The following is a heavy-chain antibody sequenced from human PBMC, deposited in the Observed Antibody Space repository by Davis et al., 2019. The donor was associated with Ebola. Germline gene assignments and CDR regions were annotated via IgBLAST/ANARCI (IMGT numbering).Heavy chain of an antibody. V-gene: IGHV3-7*01. CDR2: IKQDGSEK. Sequence: GGSLRLSCAASGFPFSSYWMSWVRQSPGKGLEWVANIKQDGSEKYYVDSVKGRFTISRDNAKNSLYLQMNSLRAEDTAVYYCARERYSGSYYGNLDYWGQGTLVTVSS. J-gene: IGHJ4*02. D-gene: IGHD1-26*01. CDR3: ARERYSGSYYGNLDY. CDR1: GFPFSSYW.